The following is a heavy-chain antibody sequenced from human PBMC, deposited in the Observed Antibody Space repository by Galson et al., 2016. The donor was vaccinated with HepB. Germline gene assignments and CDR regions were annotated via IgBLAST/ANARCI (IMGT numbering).Heavy chain of an antibody. D-gene: IGHD2-8*01. CDR1: GGSISSSY. J-gene: IGHJ5*02. CDR3: ARSVLLGCFDP. CDR2: ISKSGSA. V-gene: IGHV4-59*01. Sequence: SETLSLTCTVSGGSISSSYWNWIRQSPGKGLEWIGYISKSGSANYNPSLKSRDTISVDTSKNQFSLKLRSVTTADTAIYFCARSVLLGCFDPWGQGTLVTVSS.